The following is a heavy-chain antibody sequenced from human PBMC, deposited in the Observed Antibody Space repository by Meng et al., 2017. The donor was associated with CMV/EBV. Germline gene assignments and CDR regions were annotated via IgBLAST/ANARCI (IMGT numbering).Heavy chain of an antibody. V-gene: IGHV1-2*02. CDR2: INPNSGGT. CDR1: GYTFTGYY. J-gene: IGHJ6*02. D-gene: IGHD4-11*01. CDR3: ARDYSNYEGYYYYYGMDV. Sequence: ASVKVSCKASGYTFTGYYMYWVRQAPGQGLEWMGWINPNSGGTNYAQKFQGRVTMTRDTSISTAYMELSRLRSDDTPVYYCARDYSNYEGYYYYYGMDVWGQGTTVTVSS.